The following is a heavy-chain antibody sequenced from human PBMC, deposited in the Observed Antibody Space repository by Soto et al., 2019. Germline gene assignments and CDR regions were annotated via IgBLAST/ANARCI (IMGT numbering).Heavy chain of an antibody. CDR3: ARALRMGYQLLSGAFDI. V-gene: IGHV1-2*04. Sequence: ASVKVSCKASGYTFTGYYMHWVRQAPGQGLEWMGWINPNSGGTNYAQKFQGWVTMTRDTSISTAYMELSRLRSDDTAVYYCARALRMGYQLLSGAFDIWGQGTMVTVSS. J-gene: IGHJ3*02. CDR1: GYTFTGYY. D-gene: IGHD2-2*01. CDR2: INPNSGGT.